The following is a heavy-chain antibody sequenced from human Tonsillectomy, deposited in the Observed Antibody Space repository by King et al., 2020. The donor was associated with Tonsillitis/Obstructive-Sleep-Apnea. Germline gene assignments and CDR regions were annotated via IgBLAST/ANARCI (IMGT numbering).Heavy chain of an antibody. CDR2: INSDGSTT. Sequence: VQLVESGGGLVQPGGSLRLSCAASGFTFSSYWMHWVRQAPGKGLVWVSRINSDGSTTSYADSVKGRFTISRDNAKNTLFLQMNSLRAEDTAVYYCARVGCVADLPAAPDYWGQGTLVTVSS. CDR3: ARVGCVADLPAAPDY. D-gene: IGHD2-2*01. CDR1: GFTFSSYW. V-gene: IGHV3-74*02. J-gene: IGHJ4*02.